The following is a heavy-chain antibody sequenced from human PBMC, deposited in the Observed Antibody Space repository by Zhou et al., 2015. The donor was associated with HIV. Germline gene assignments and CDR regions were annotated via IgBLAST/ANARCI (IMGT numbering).Heavy chain of an antibody. CDR2: IIPILGIA. Sequence: QVQLVQSGAEVKKPGSSVKVSCKASGGTFSSYTISWVRQAPGQGLEWMGRIIPILGIANYAQKFQGRVTITADKSTSTAYMELSSLRSEDTAVYYCALRLSEGNWNYRTDYYGMDVWGQGTTVTVSS. J-gene: IGHJ6*02. CDR1: GGTFSSYT. V-gene: IGHV1-69*02. D-gene: IGHD1-7*01. CDR3: ALRLSEGNWNYRTDYYGMDV.